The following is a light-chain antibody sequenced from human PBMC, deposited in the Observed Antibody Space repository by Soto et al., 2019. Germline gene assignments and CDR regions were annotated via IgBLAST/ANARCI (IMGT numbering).Light chain of an antibody. CDR3: SSYTGSSTPYV. CDR1: SSDVGGYNY. J-gene: IGLJ1*01. V-gene: IGLV2-14*01. Sequence: QPASVSGSPGQSITISCTGTSSDVGGYNYVSWYQQHPGKAPKLMIYDVSNRPSGVSNRFSGSKSGNTASLTISGLQAEDEADYYCSSYTGSSTPYVFGTGTKLTVL. CDR2: DVS.